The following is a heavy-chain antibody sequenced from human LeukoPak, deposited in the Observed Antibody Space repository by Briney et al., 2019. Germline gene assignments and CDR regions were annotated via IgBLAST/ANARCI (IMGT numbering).Heavy chain of an antibody. D-gene: IGHD2-2*02. Sequence: PGGSLRLSCAASGFTFSSYAMSWVRQAPGKGLEWVSAISGSGGSTYYADSVKGRFTISRDNSKNTLYLQMNSLRAEDTAVYYCAKDGRYCSSTSCYKFFDYWGQGTLVTVSS. CDR3: AKDGRYCSSTSCYKFFDY. J-gene: IGHJ4*02. CDR2: ISGSGGST. V-gene: IGHV3-23*01. CDR1: GFTFSSYA.